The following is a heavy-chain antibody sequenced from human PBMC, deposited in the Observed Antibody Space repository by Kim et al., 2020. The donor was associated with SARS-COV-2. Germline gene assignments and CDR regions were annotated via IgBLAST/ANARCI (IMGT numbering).Heavy chain of an antibody. J-gene: IGHJ3*02. Sequence: LKSRVTISVDTSKNQFSLKLSSVTAADTAVYYCARHGVLEWLLSPDAFDIWGQGTMVTVSS. CDR3: ARHGVLEWLLSPDAFDI. D-gene: IGHD3-3*01. V-gene: IGHV4-59*08.